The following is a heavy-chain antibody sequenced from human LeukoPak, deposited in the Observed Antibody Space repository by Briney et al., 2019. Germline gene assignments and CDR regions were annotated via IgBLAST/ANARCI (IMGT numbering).Heavy chain of an antibody. CDR3: ARERIQLWPGDY. CDR2: IYYSGST. Sequence: SETLSLTFTVSGGSISSSSYYWGWSRQPPGKGLEWIGSIYYSGSTYYNPSLKSRVTISVDTSKNQFSLKLSSVTAADTAVYYCARERIQLWPGDYWGQGTLVTVSS. D-gene: IGHD5-18*01. J-gene: IGHJ4*02. V-gene: IGHV4-39*07. CDR1: GGSISSSSYY.